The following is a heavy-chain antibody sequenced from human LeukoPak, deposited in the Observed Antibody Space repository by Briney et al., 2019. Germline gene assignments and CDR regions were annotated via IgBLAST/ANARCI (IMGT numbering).Heavy chain of an antibody. V-gene: IGHV4-34*01. CDR3: ARTWGNYYDPGGPVGRDYFDY. CDR2: INHSGST. CDR1: GGSFSGYY. Sequence: SETLSLTCAVYGGSFSGYYWSWFRQPPGKGLEWIGEINHSGSTNYNPSLKSRVTISVDTSKNQFSLKLSSVTAADTAVYYCARTWGNYYDPGGPVGRDYFDYWGQGTLVTVSS. D-gene: IGHD3-22*01. J-gene: IGHJ4*02.